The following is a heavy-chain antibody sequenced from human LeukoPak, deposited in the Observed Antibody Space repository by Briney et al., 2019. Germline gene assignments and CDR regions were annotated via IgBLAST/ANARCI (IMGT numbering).Heavy chain of an antibody. D-gene: IGHD3-16*01. CDR2: IYYSGST. CDR1: GGSISSYY. Sequence: SETLSLTCTVSGGSISSYYWSWIRQPPGKGLEWIGYIYYSGSTNYNPSLKSRVTISVDTSKNQFSLKLSSVTAADTALYYCATYYDYVWGSPIDYWGQGTLVTVPS. J-gene: IGHJ4*02. CDR3: ATYYDYVWGSPIDY. V-gene: IGHV4-59*08.